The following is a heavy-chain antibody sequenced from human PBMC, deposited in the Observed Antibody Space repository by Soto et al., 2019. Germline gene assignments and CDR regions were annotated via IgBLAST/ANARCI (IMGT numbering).Heavy chain of an antibody. D-gene: IGHD1-26*01. CDR1: EYTFTSYL. V-gene: IGHV1-46*01. CDR3: AKDGDLRMAGSLRTEYNWFDS. CDR2: IDPNGGDT. J-gene: IGHJ5*01. Sequence: LVQSGSQVQKPGASVKVSCRTSEYTFTSYLLHWVRQAPGQGLEWMGVIDPNGGDTNYAQIFNGRAAMTRDTSSKTAYLELIGLTSGDTAVYFCAKDGDLRMAGSLRTEYNWFDSWGQGTLVIVSS.